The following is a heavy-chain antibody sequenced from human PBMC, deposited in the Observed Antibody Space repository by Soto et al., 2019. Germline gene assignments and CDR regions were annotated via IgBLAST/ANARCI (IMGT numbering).Heavy chain of an antibody. CDR3: AREGSKYRQDFWSGSHYGMDV. CDR2: IYHSGST. CDR1: GGSISSSNW. V-gene: IGHV4-4*02. D-gene: IGHD3-3*01. J-gene: IGHJ6*02. Sequence: QVQLQESGPGLVKPSGTLSLTCAVSGGSISSSNWWSWVRQPPGKGLEWIGEIYHSGSTNYNPSLKSRVTIAVDKSKNLFSLKLSSVTAADTAVHYCAREGSKYRQDFWSGSHYGMDVWGQGTTVTVSS.